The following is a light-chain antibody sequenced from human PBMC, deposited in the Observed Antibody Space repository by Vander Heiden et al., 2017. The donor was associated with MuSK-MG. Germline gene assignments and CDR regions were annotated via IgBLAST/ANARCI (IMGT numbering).Light chain of an antibody. CDR3: SSYTSSSNLYV. CDR1: SSDVGGYNY. V-gene: IGLV2-14*01. J-gene: IGLJ1*01. Sequence: QSALTQPASVSGSPGQSITISCTGTSSDVGGYNYVSWYQQHAATAPKLMIYEVSNRPSGVSNRFSGSKSGNTASLTTSGLQAEDEADYYCSSYTSSSNLYVFGTGTKVTVL. CDR2: EVS.